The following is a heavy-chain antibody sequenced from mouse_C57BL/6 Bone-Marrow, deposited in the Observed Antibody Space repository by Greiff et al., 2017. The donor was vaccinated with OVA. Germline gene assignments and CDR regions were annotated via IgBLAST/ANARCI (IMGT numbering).Heavy chain of an antibody. CDR3: AILTDFDY. CDR2: IDPSDSYT. D-gene: IGHD1-1*01. Sequence: QVQLQQPGAELVMPGASVKLSCKASGYTFTSYWMHWVKQRPGQGLKWIGEIDPSDSYTNYNQKFKGKSTLTVDKSSSTAYMQLSSLTSEDSAVYYCAILTDFDYWGQGTTLTVSS. V-gene: IGHV1-69*01. J-gene: IGHJ2*01. CDR1: GYTFTSYW.